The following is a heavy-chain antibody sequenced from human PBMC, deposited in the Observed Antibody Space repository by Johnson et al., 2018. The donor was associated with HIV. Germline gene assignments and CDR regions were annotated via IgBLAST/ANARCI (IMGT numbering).Heavy chain of an antibody. CDR2: ISWDGGST. J-gene: IGHJ3*02. CDR3: VKARGGYWGDDFDI. V-gene: IGHV3-43*01. CDR1: GFTFDDYT. Sequence: VQLVESGGVVVQPGGSLRLSCAASGFTFDDYTMHWVRQAPGKGLEWVSLISWDGGSTYYADSVKGRFTISRDNSKNSLYLQMNSLRTEDTALYYCVKARGGYWGDDFDIWGQGTMVTVSS. D-gene: IGHD2-8*02.